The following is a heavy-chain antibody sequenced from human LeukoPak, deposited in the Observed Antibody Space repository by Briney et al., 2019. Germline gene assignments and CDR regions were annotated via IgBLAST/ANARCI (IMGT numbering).Heavy chain of an antibody. Sequence: SGPALVKPTQTLTLTCTFSGFSLSTSGMCVSWIRQPPGKALEWLARIDWDDDKYYSTSLKTRLTISKDTSKNQVVLTMTNMDPVDTATYYCARMYYDILTGYCHFDYWGQGTLVTVSS. CDR1: GFSLSTSGMC. CDR3: ARMYYDILTGYCHFDY. V-gene: IGHV2-70*11. CDR2: IDWDDDK. J-gene: IGHJ4*02. D-gene: IGHD3-9*01.